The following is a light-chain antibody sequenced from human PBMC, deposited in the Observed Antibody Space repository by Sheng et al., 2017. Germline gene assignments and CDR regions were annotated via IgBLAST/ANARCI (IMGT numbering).Light chain of an antibody. Sequence: SSELTQGPAVSVALGQTVSLTCQGDIIRRYYVSWYQQKPGQAPVLVMYGRNNRPPGIPDRFSDSSSRDTAYLTITGAQAEDEADYYCNSRDSSGNWVFGGGPKLTVL. J-gene: IGLJ3*02. CDR2: GRN. V-gene: IGLV3-19*01. CDR1: IIRRYY. CDR3: NSRDSSGNWV.